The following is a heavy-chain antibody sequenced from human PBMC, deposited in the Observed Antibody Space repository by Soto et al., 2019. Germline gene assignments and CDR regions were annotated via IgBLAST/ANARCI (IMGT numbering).Heavy chain of an antibody. CDR1: GGSLSSYP. V-gene: IGHV1-69*02. D-gene: IGHD2-8*02. CDR2: IIPIVGLT. J-gene: IGHJ6*03. CDR3: ARPTGGHDAGRTYMDV. Sequence: QVQLLQSGSEVKKPGSSVKVSCRASGGSLSSYPVTWVRQAPGQGLEWMGRIIPIVGLTNYAQKFQGGVTLAADKATSTAYMELSSLRSDDTAVYYCARPTGGHDAGRTYMDVWGKGTTVIVSS.